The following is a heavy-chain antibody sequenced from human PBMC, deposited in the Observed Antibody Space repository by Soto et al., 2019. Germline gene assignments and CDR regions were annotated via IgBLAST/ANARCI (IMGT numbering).Heavy chain of an antibody. D-gene: IGHD6-19*01. CDR3: ARPRSGQWLAMGWYFDL. CDR2: IYYSGST. CDR1: GGSISSSSYY. Sequence: SETLSLTCTVSGGSISSSSYYWGWIRQPPGKGLEWIGSIYYSGSTYYNPSLKSRVTISVDTSKNQFSLKLSSVTAADTAVYYCARPRSGQWLAMGWYFDLWGRGTLVTVSS. J-gene: IGHJ2*01. V-gene: IGHV4-39*01.